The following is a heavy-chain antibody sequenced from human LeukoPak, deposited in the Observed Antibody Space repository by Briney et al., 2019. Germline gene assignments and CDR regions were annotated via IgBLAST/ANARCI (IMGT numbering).Heavy chain of an antibody. CDR2: SSANGGST. CDR3: VNQISGWVY. V-gene: IGHV3-64D*06. Sequence: GGSLRLSCSASGFTFSTRLMHWVRQAPGKGLEYVSGSSANGGSTYYADSVKGRFIISRDNSKNTVYLQMSSLRPEDTAVYYCVNQISGWVYWGQGTLVTVSS. J-gene: IGHJ4*02. D-gene: IGHD6-19*01. CDR1: GFTFSTRL.